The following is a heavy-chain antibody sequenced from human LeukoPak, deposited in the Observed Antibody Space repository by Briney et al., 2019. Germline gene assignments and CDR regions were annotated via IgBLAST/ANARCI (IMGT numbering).Heavy chain of an antibody. CDR1: GFTLSTSS. V-gene: IGHV3-21*01. CDR2: ISSSSIYI. Sequence: GGSLRLSCAASGFTLSTSSMNWVRQAGPGKGLAWVSFISSSSIYIYYADSVKGRFTISRDNAKNSLYLQMDSLRAEDTAVYYCARVGSGTYLVDSWGQGTLVTVSS. D-gene: IGHD1-26*01. CDR3: ARVGSGTYLVDS. J-gene: IGHJ4*02.